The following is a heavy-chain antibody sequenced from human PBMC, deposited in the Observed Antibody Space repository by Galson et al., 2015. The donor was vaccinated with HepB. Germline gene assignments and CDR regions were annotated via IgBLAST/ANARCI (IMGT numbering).Heavy chain of an antibody. CDR3: AREGGGYYYGSGSYSTSLDY. CDR2: ISYDGSNK. CDR1: GFTFSSYA. V-gene: IGHV3-30*04. D-gene: IGHD3-10*01. J-gene: IGHJ4*02. Sequence: SLRLSCAASGFTFSSYAMHWVRQAPGKGLEWVAVISYDGSNKYYADSVKGRFTISRDNSKNTLYLQMNSLRAEDTAVYYCAREGGGYYYGSGSYSTSLDYWGQGTLVTVSS.